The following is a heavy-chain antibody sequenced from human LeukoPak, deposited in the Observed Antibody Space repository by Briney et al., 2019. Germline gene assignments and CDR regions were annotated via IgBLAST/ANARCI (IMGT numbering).Heavy chain of an antibody. V-gene: IGHV4-59*01. J-gene: IGHJ3*02. D-gene: IGHD1-14*01. CDR2: IYYSGST. CDR1: GGSISSYY. CDR3: ASQTRSNHDAFDI. Sequence: SETLSLTCTVSGGSISSYYWSWIRQPPGKGLEWIGYIYYSGSTNYNPSLKSRVTISVDTSKNQFSLKLSSVTAADTAVYYCASQTRSNHDAFDIWGQGTMVTVSS.